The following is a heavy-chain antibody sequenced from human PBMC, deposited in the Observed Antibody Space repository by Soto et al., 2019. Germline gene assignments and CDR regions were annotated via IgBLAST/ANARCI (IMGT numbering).Heavy chain of an antibody. D-gene: IGHD2-15*01. CDR2: ISGSGGST. J-gene: IGHJ4*02. V-gene: IGHV3-23*01. CDR3: AKTEGYCSGGSCRFDY. CDR1: GFTFSSYA. Sequence: EVQLLESGGGLVQPGGSLRLSCAASGFTFSSYAISWVRQAPGKGLEWVSAISGSGGSTYYADSVKGRFTISRDNSKNTLYLQMNSLRAEDTAVYYCAKTEGYCSGGSCRFDYWGQGTLVTVSS.